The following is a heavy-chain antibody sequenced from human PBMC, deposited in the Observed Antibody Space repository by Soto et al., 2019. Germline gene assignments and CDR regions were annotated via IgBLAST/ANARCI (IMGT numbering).Heavy chain of an antibody. J-gene: IGHJ4*02. D-gene: IGHD3-10*01. Sequence: EAQLVETGGGLIQPGGSLRLSCAASGFSVSSKYMIWVRQAPGKGLEWVPVTYTGGNTYYANSVKGRFTVSRDISKNTLYLQMNSLSAEDTAVYYCAREGYAYGLDYWGQGSLVTVSS. V-gene: IGHV3-53*02. CDR3: AREGYAYGLDY. CDR1: GFSVSSKY. CDR2: TYTGGNT.